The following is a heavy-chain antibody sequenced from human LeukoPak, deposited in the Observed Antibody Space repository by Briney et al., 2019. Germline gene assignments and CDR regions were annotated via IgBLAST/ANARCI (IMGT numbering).Heavy chain of an antibody. CDR3: ARDRRSGTFEY. CDR2: IWYDGSSR. V-gene: IGHV3-33*01. D-gene: IGHD5-24*01. J-gene: IGHJ4*02. Sequence: GGSLRLSCAASGFTFSNYGMHWVRQAPGKGLEWVAVIWYDGSSRYYADSVKGRFTISTDNSKNTLYLQMNSLRAEDTAVYYCARDRRSGTFEYWGQGTLVTISS. CDR1: GFTFSNYG.